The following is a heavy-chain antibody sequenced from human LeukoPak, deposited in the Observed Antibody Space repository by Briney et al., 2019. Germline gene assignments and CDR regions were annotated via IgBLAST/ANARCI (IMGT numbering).Heavy chain of an antibody. Sequence: PGGSLRLSCADSGFTFSSYAMTWVRQAPGKGLEWVSTISGASGTTYYADSVKGRFTISRDNAKNSLYLQMNSLRDEDTAVYYCARDHITAAADLDYWGQGTLVTVSS. CDR3: ARDHITAAADLDY. CDR1: GFTFSSYA. CDR2: ISGASGTT. D-gene: IGHD6-13*01. V-gene: IGHV3-23*01. J-gene: IGHJ4*02.